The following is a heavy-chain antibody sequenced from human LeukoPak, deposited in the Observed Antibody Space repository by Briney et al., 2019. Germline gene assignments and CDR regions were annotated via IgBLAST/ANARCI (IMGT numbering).Heavy chain of an antibody. V-gene: IGHV4-34*01. CDR3: ARQLDWAYGSGSYYRH. CDR2: INHSGST. J-gene: IGHJ4*02. D-gene: IGHD3-10*01. CDR1: GGSFSGYY. Sequence: SETLSLTCAVYGGSFSGYYWSWIRQPPGKGLEWIGEINHSGSTNYNPSLKSRVTISVDTSKNQFSLKLSSVTAADTAVYYCARQLDWAYGSGSYYRHWGQGTLVTVSS.